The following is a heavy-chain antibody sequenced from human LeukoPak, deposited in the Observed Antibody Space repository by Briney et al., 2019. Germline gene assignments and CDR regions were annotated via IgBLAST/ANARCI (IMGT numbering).Heavy chain of an antibody. Sequence: ASVKVSCKASGYTFTDYYTHWVRQAPGHGLEWMGWVNPHSGGTNFAQGFRGKVTMTRDTSVTTAYMELSRLRSDDTAVYYCARDYGSGSYGWFDPWGQGTLVTVSS. V-gene: IGHV1-2*02. CDR2: VNPHSGGT. D-gene: IGHD3-10*01. J-gene: IGHJ5*02. CDR3: ARDYGSGSYGWFDP. CDR1: GYTFTDYY.